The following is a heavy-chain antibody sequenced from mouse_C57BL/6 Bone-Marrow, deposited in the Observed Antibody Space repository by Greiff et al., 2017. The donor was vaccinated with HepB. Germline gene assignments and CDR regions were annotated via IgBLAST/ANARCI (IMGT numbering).Heavy chain of an antibody. CDR2: IYPGNSDT. CDR3: TNYYGSRFAY. V-gene: IGHV1-5*01. Sequence: EVQLQQSGTVLARPGASVKMSCKTSGYTFTSYWMHWVKQRPGQGLEWIGAIYPGNSDTNYNQKFKGKAKLTAVTSASAAYMELSSLTNEDSAVYYCTNYYGSRFAYWGQGTLVTVSA. CDR1: GYTFTSYW. D-gene: IGHD1-1*01. J-gene: IGHJ3*01.